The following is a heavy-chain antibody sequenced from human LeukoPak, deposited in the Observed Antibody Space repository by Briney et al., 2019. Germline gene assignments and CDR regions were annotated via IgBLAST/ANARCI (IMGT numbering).Heavy chain of an antibody. V-gene: IGHV3-21*04. Sequence: PGGSLRLSCAASGFTFSSYSMNWVRQAPGEGLEWVSSISSSSSYIYYADSVKGRFTISRDNAMNSLYLQMNSLRGEDTAVYYCAKAPANYVDTAMGTFDYWGQGTLVTVSS. CDR2: ISSSSSYI. CDR1: GFTFSSYS. D-gene: IGHD5-18*01. CDR3: AKAPANYVDTAMGTFDY. J-gene: IGHJ4*02.